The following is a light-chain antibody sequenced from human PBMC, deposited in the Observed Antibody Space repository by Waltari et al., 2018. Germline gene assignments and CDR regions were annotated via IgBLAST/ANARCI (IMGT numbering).Light chain of an antibody. CDR3: GTWDSSLSAVV. CDR1: SSTIGTNY. CDR2: ENN. J-gene: IGLJ2*01. V-gene: IGLV1-51*02. Sequence: QSVLTQPPSVSAAPGQKVPISCPGNSSTIGTNYVSWYQQLPGTAPKLLIYENNKRPSGIPDRFSGSKSGTSATLGITGLQTGDEANYYCGTWDSSLSAVVFGGGTKLTVL.